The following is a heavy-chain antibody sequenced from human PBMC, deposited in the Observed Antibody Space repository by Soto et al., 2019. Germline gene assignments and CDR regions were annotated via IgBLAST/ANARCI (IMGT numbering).Heavy chain of an antibody. V-gene: IGHV4-59*12. J-gene: IGHJ5*02. Sequence: SETLSLTCTVSGGAISTYYWSWIRQPPGKGLEWIGYIYYSGSTYYNPSLKSRVTISVDTSKNQFSLKLSSVTAADTAVYYCARERPDGSRLDPWGQGTLVTVSS. CDR1: GGAISTYY. CDR3: ARERPDGSRLDP. CDR2: IYYSGST. D-gene: IGHD6-13*01.